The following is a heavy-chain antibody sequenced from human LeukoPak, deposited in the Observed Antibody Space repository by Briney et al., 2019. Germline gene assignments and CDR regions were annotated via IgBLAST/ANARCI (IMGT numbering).Heavy chain of an antibody. Sequence: PSETLSLTCTVSGDSISSSSYYWGWIRQPPGKGLEWIGSIYNSGSTYYNPSLKSRVTISVDTSKNQFSLNLYSVTAADTAVYYCARSRDGAARAHFDYWGQGTLVTVSS. J-gene: IGHJ4*02. D-gene: IGHD6-13*01. CDR1: GDSISSSSYY. CDR3: ARSRDGAARAHFDY. V-gene: IGHV4-39*07. CDR2: IYNSGST.